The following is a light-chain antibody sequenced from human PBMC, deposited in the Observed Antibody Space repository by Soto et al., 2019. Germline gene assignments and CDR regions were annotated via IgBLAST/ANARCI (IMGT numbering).Light chain of an antibody. CDR2: EVS. CDR3: TSYVGSDIWV. J-gene: IGLJ3*02. CDR1: SSDVGAYTY. V-gene: IGLV2-8*01. Sequence: QSALTQPPSASGSPGQSVTISCTGTSSDVGAYTYVSWYQQYPGKAPKLMIYEVSKRPSGVPDRFSGSKSGNPASLTVSGLQAEDEADYYCTSYVGSDIWVFGGGTKLTVL.